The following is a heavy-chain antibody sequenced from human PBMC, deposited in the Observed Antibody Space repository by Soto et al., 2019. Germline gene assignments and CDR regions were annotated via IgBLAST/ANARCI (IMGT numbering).Heavy chain of an antibody. CDR2: VYYSGTT. Sequence: SETLSLTCTVSGGSINSDYWSWIRQPPGKRLEWIGYVYYSGTTNYNPSLKSRVTISVDLSKNQFSLRLSSVTTADTALYYCARTTAVPNSLRSRYFFDYWGQGTLVTVSS. V-gene: IGHV4-59*01. J-gene: IGHJ4*02. D-gene: IGHD4-17*01. CDR3: ARTTAVPNSLRSRYFFDY. CDR1: GGSINSDY.